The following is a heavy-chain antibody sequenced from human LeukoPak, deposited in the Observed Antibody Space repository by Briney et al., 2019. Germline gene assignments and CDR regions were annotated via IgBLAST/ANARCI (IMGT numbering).Heavy chain of an antibody. Sequence: ASVKVSCKASGYTFTGYYLHWLRQVPGQGLEWMGWINPNSGGTNYAQEFQGRATMTRDTSITTVYMELSRLKSDDTAVYHCARAQGREYFPHWGQGTLVTVSS. CDR2: INPNSGGT. CDR3: ARAQGREYFPH. CDR1: GYTFTGYY. V-gene: IGHV1-2*02. J-gene: IGHJ1*01.